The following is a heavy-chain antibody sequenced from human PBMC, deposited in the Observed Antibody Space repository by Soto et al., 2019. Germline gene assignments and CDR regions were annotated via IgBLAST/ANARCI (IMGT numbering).Heavy chain of an antibody. D-gene: IGHD3-9*01. V-gene: IGHV4-34*01. Sequence: PSETLSLTCAVYGGSFSGYYWSWIRQPPGKGLEWIGEINHSGSTNYNPSLKSRVTISVDTSKNQFSLKLSSVTAADTAVYYCGRENYDIWTGLNWFDPWGQGTLVTVSS. CDR1: GGSFSGYY. CDR2: INHSGST. CDR3: GRENYDIWTGLNWFDP. J-gene: IGHJ5*02.